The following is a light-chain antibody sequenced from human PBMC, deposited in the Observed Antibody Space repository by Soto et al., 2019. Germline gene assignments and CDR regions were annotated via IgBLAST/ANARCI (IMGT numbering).Light chain of an antibody. CDR3: QQYGSSPPIT. J-gene: IGKJ5*01. V-gene: IGKV3-20*01. CDR1: HSVSSSY. Sequence: EIVLTQSPGTLSLSPGERATLSGRASHSVSSSYLAWYQQKPGQAPRLLIYGASSRATCIPDRFSGSGSGTDFTLTISRLEPDDFAVYYCQQYGSSPPITFGQGTRLEIK. CDR2: GAS.